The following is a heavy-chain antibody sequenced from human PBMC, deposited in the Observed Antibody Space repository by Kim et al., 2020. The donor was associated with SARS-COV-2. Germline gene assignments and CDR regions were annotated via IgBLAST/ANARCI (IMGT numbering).Heavy chain of an antibody. J-gene: IGHJ4*02. V-gene: IGHV3-74*01. D-gene: IGHD2-21*02. Sequence: GSLRLSCAGSGLTFSSNWMHWVRQAPGKGLVWVSRIKSDGSITSYADSVKGRFTISRDNAKNTLYLQMNSLRAEDTAVYYCARSDNLDYWGQGTLVTVSS. CDR3: ARSDNLDY. CDR1: GLTFSSNW. CDR2: IKSDGSIT.